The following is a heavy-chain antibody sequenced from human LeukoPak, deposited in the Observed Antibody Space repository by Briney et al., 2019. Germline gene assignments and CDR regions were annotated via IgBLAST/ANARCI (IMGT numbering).Heavy chain of an antibody. D-gene: IGHD2-2*01. CDR3: ARRGPLSADAFDI. CDR1: GGSISSGSYY. J-gene: IGHJ3*02. CDR2: IYTSRST. Sequence: SQTLSLTCTVSGGSISSGSYYWSWIRQPAGKGLEWIGRIYTSRSTNYNPSLKSRVTISVDTSKNQFSLKLSSVTAADTAEYYCARRGPLSADAFDIWGQGTMVTVSS. V-gene: IGHV4-61*02.